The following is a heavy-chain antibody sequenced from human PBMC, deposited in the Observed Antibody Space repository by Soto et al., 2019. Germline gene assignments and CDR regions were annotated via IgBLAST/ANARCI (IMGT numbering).Heavy chain of an antibody. J-gene: IGHJ6*02. CDR3: ASSQCDSSGWLCGMDV. CDR1: GYSFTSYW. V-gene: IGHV5-51*01. Sequence: GESLKISCKGSGYSFTSYWIGWVRQMPGKGLEWMGIIYPGDSDTRYSPSFQGQVTISADKSISTAYLQWSSLKASDTAMYYCASSQCDSSGWLCGMDVWGQGTTVTVSS. D-gene: IGHD6-19*01. CDR2: IYPGDSDT.